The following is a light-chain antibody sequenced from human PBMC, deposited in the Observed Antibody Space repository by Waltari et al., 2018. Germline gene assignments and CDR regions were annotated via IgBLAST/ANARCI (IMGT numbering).Light chain of an antibody. V-gene: IGKV3-15*01. Sequence: EILMTQSPGTLSVSPGERASLSCRASERISSSYLAWYQPKGGQPPRLLIYFTSTRAAGVPARFSGSGSGTEFTLTISSLQSEDFAVYYCQQYNTWPYTFGQGTKIEIK. J-gene: IGKJ2*01. CDR2: FTS. CDR1: ERISSSY. CDR3: QQYNTWPYT.